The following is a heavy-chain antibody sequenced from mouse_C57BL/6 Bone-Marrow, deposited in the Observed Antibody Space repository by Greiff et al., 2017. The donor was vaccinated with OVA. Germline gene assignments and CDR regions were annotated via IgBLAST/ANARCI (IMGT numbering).Heavy chain of an antibody. D-gene: IGHD2-4*01. V-gene: IGHV10-1*01. CDR1: GFSFNTYA. CDR3: VRQGIYYDYDGGDYYYAMDY. CDR2: IRSKSNNYAT. Sequence: EVMLVESGGGLVQPKGSLKLSCAASGFSFNTYAMNWVRQAPGKGLEWVARIRSKSNNYATYYADSVKDRFTISRDDSESMLYLQMNNLKTEDTAMYYCVRQGIYYDYDGGDYYYAMDYWGQGTSVTVSS. J-gene: IGHJ4*01.